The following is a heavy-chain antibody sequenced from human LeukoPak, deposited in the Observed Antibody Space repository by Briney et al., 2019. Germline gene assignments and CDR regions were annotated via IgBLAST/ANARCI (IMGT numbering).Heavy chain of an antibody. CDR1: GYTFTSYD. D-gene: IGHD1-26*01. V-gene: IGHV1-46*01. J-gene: IGHJ6*03. CDR2: ISPSGGST. Sequence: ASVKVSCKASGYTFTSYDINWVRQATGQGPEWMGVISPSGGSTTYAQKFQGRVTLTRDMSTSTDYLELSSLRSEDTAVYYCARDRVGATLPPHREKYYYYMDVWGKGTTVTISS. CDR3: ARDRVGATLPPHREKYYYYMDV.